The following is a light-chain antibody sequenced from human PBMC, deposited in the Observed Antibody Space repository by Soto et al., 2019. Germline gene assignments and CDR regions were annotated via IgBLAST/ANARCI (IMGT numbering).Light chain of an antibody. CDR2: EVS. J-gene: IGLJ3*02. V-gene: IGLV2-14*01. CDR3: TSYTIISTPGV. Sequence: QSALTQPASVSGSPGQSITISCTGTSSDVGSYNYVSWYRQYPGKAPKLMIYEVSNRPSGISSRFSGSKSGNTASLTISGLQAEDEADYYCTSYTIISTPGVFGGGTKLTVL. CDR1: SSDVGSYNY.